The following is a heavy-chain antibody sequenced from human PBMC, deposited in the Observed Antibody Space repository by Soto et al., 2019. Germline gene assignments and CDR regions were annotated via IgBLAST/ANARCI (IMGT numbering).Heavy chain of an antibody. Sequence: GGSLRLSCAASGFTFSSYSMNWVRQAPGKGLEWVSAISGSGDSTYYVDSVKGRFTISRDNSRNTLHLQMNSLRAEDTAIYYCAVPTGIEVTGPDYWGRGTLVTVSS. CDR1: GFTFSSYS. CDR2: ISGSGDST. CDR3: AVPTGIEVTGPDY. D-gene: IGHD6-19*01. J-gene: IGHJ4*02. V-gene: IGHV3-23*01.